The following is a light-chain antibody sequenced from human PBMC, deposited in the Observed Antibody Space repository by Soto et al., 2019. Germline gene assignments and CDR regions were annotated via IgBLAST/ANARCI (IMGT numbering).Light chain of an antibody. CDR1: QSVSSY. J-gene: IGKJ5*01. Sequence: EIVLTQSAFTLSLSAGERATLSCRASQSVSSYLAWYQQKPGQAPRLLIYDASNRATGIPARFSGSGSGTDVTLTISSLETEDFAVYYCQQRLNWQVTFGQGTRLEIK. V-gene: IGKV3-11*01. CDR3: QQRLNWQVT. CDR2: DAS.